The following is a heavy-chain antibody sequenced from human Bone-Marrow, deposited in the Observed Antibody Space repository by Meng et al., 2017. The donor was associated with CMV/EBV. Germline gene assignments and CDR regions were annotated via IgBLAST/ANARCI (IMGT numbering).Heavy chain of an antibody. J-gene: IGHJ3*02. CDR2: IRSKANSYAT. D-gene: IGHD3-10*01. Sequence: GESLQISCAASGFTFSGSAMHWVRQASGKGLEWVGRIRSKANSYATAYAASVKGRFTISRDDSKNTAYLQMNSLKTEDTAVYYCTADMVRGVIGYDAFDIWGQGTMVTVSS. V-gene: IGHV3-73*01. CDR1: GFTFSGSA. CDR3: TADMVRGVIGYDAFDI.